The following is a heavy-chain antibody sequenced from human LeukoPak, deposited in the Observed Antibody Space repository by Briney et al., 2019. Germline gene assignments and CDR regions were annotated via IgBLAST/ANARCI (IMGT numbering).Heavy chain of an antibody. J-gene: IGHJ4*02. Sequence: SETLSLTCTVSGYSISSGYYWGWIRQPPGKGLEWIGSIYHSGSTYYNPSLKSRVTISVDTSKNQFSLKLSSVTAADTAVYYCARDRRFPPNYYGSGSWFDYWGQGTLVTVSS. CDR3: ARDRRFPPNYYGSGSWFDY. CDR1: GYSISSGYY. V-gene: IGHV4-38-2*02. CDR2: IYHSGST. D-gene: IGHD3-10*01.